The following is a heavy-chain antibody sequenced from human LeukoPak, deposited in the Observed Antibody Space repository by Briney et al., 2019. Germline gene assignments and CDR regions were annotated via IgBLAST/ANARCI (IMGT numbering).Heavy chain of an antibody. CDR1: GFTFSSYS. D-gene: IGHD3-22*01. CDR2: ISGSGESA. J-gene: IGHJ6*03. CDR3: AKDTYYDSSTYMDV. Sequence: GGSLRLSCAGSGFTFSSYSMNWVRQAPGKGLEWVSIISGSGESAIYADSVKGRFTISRDNSKNSLYLQMNSLRAEDTALYYCAKDTYYDSSTYMDVWGKGTTVTISS. V-gene: IGHV3-23*01.